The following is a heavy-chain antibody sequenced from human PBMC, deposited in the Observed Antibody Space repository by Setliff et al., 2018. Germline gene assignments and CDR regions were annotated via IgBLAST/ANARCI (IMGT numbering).Heavy chain of an antibody. V-gene: IGHV1-58*01. CDR2: IVVGSGNT. CDR1: GFTFTSSA. J-gene: IGHJ4*02. CDR3: ARAYYYDSSGYYFGH. D-gene: IGHD3-22*01. Sequence: SVKVSCKASGFTFTSSAVQWVRQARGQRLEWIGWIVVGSGNTNYAQKFQERVTITRGMSTSTAYMELSSLRSEDTAVYYCARAYYYDSSGYYFGHWGQGTLVTVSS.